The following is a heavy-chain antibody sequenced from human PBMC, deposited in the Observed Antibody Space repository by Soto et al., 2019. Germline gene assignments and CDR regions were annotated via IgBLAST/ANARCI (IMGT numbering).Heavy chain of an antibody. CDR1: GDSVTISDYY. V-gene: IGHV4-39*01. J-gene: IGHJ4*02. Sequence: QLQLQESGPGLVKPSETLSLTCTVSGDSVTISDYYWGWIRQPPGKGLEWIGRIHYRGSTYYNPSLKGRVTISGDTSKKQFSLKLTSVTAADAAVYYCAAHDSGGYYAEYWGQGTLVTVSA. CDR3: AAHDSGGYYAEY. D-gene: IGHD3-22*01. CDR2: IHYRGST.